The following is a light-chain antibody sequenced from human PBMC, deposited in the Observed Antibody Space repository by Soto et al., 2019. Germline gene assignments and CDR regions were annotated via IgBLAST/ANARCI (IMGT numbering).Light chain of an antibody. J-gene: IGKJ2*01. V-gene: IGKV1-39*01. CDR3: RQSDSTPYT. CDR1: QSINNY. CDR2: AAS. Sequence: QRSQTPSSLSASVGDRVTITCRASQSINNYLNWYQQKPGKAPKLLIYAASSLQSGVPSRFSGRESGTDFTLTISSLQPEDFATYFFRQSDSTPYTFRQG.